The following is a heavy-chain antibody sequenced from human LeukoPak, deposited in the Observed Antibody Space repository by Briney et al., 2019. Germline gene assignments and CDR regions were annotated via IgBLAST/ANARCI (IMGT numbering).Heavy chain of an antibody. J-gene: IGHJ6*03. D-gene: IGHD2-2*01. CDR1: GYTFTSYG. CDR3: ARDRWVPAAISSYYYYMDV. Sequence: GASVKVSCKASGYTFTSYGISWVRQAPGQGLGWMGWISAYNGNTNYAQKLQGRVTMTTDTSTSTAYMELRSLRSDDTAVYYCARDRWVPAAISSYYYYMDVWGKGTTVTVSS. CDR2: ISAYNGNT. V-gene: IGHV1-18*01.